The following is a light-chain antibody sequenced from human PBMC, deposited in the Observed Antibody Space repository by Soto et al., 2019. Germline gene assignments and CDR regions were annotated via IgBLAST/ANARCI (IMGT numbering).Light chain of an antibody. J-gene: IGKJ1*01. CDR1: QSIGRN. CDR2: AAS. Sequence: DIQTTQSPSSLSASVRDRVTINCRSSQSIGRNLNWYLQKPGKAPKLLVYAASHLQSGVPSRFSGGGSGTAFTLIISSLQPEDSATYYCQQSYNTPWTFGQGTKVDIK. V-gene: IGKV1-39*01. CDR3: QQSYNTPWT.